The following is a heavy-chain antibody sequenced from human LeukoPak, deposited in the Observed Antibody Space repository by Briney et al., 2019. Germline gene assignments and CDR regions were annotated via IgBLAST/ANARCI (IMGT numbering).Heavy chain of an antibody. CDR1: GYTFTSYY. J-gene: IGHJ4*02. D-gene: IGHD6-13*01. Sequence: ASVKVSCKASGYTFTSYYMHWVRQAPGQGLEWMGIINPSGGSTSYAQKFQGRVTTTRDTSTSTVYMELSSLRSEDTAVYYCARSIAAAGSLPNWGQGTLVTVSS. V-gene: IGHV1-46*01. CDR3: ARSIAAAGSLPN. CDR2: INPSGGST.